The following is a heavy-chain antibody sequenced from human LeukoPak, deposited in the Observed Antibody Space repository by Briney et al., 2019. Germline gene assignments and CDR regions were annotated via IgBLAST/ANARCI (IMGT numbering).Heavy chain of an antibody. J-gene: IGHJ4*02. CDR2: INQDGSEK. CDR3: GTRAY. V-gene: IGHV3-7*01. CDR1: GFTFKTYW. Sequence: GGSLRLSCAASGFTFKTYWMIWVRRTPGKGLEWVANINQDGSEKYYVDSVKGRFTVSRDNAKNSLYLQLNSLRAEDTAVYYCGTRAYWGQGTLVTVSS.